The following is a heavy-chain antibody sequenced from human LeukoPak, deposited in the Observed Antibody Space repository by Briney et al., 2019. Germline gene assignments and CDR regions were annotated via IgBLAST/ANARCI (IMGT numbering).Heavy chain of an antibody. J-gene: IGHJ5*02. V-gene: IGHV3-21*04. Sequence: GGSLRLSCAASGFTFGSYSMDWVRQAPGKGLEWVASISSSSSYIFYGDSVKGRFTISRDNSKNTLYLQMNSLRAEDTAVYYCAKDLATVTTFRWFDPWGQGTLVTVSS. CDR1: GFTFGSYS. D-gene: IGHD4-17*01. CDR3: AKDLATVTTFRWFDP. CDR2: ISSSSSYI.